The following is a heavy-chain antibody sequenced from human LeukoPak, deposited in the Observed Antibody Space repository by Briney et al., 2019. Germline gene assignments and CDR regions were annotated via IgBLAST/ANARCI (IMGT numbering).Heavy chain of an antibody. CDR1: GFTVRSNY. V-gene: IGHV3-53*01. CDR3: ARVKVAVAGIGWFDP. CDR2: VYSGVTT. D-gene: IGHD6-13*01. Sequence: GGSLRLSCVASGFTVRSNYMSWVRQAPGRWLEWDSVVYSGVTTYYAESVKGRFTISRDNSKNTLYLQMNSLRAEDTAVYYCARVKVAVAGIGWFDPWGQGSLVTVSS. J-gene: IGHJ5*02.